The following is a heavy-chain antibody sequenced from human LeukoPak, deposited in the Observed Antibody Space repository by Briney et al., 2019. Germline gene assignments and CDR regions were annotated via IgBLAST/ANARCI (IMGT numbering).Heavy chain of an antibody. CDR3: ARERNYYGSGSYHSGNWFHP. CDR2: ISAYNGNT. Sequence: GASVKVSCKASGYTFTSYGISWVRQAPGQGLEWMGWISAYNGNTNYAQRLQGRVTMTTDTSTSTAYMELRSLRSDDTAVYYCARERNYYGSGSYHSGNWFHPWGQGTLVTVSS. D-gene: IGHD3-10*01. V-gene: IGHV1-18*01. J-gene: IGHJ5*02. CDR1: GYTFTSYG.